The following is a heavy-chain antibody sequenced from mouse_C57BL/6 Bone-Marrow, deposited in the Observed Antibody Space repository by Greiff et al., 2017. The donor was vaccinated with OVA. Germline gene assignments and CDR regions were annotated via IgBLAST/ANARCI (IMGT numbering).Heavy chain of an antibody. V-gene: IGHV1-81*01. J-gene: IGHJ3*01. CDR2: IYPRSGNT. CDR3: ARRGFAWFAY. Sequence: QVQLKQSGAELARPGASVKLSCKASGYTFTSYGISWVKQRTGQGLEWIGEIYPRSGNTYYNEKFKGKATLTADKSSSTAYMELRSLTSEDSAVYFCARRGFAWFAYWGQGTLVTVSA. CDR1: GYTFTSYG.